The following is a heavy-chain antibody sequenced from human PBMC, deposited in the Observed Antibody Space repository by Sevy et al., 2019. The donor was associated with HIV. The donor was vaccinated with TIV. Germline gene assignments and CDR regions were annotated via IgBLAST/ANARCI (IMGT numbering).Heavy chain of an antibody. CDR2: INPNGGGT. CDR3: ARVDSCGGDCYYFDY. V-gene: IGHV1-46*01. CDR1: GYTFTDYY. J-gene: IGHJ4*02. D-gene: IGHD2-21*02. Sequence: ASVKVSCTASGYTFTDYYIHWVRQAPGQGLECMGIINPNGGGTNYARSFQGRVTMTRDTSTSTVYMELSSLRSEDSAVYYCARVDSCGGDCYYFDYWGQGTLVTVSS.